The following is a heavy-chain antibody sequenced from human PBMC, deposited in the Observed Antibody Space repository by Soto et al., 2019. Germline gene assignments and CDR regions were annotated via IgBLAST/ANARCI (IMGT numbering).Heavy chain of an antibody. CDR3: ARGGVTIFGVVTPRYYYGMDV. CDR1: GYTFTSYA. J-gene: IGHJ6*02. V-gene: IGHV1-3*01. D-gene: IGHD3-3*01. CDR2: INAGNGNT. Sequence: VASVKVSCKASGYTFTSYAMHWVRQAPGQRLEWMGWINAGNGNTKYSQKFQGRVTITRDTSASTAYMELSSLRSEDTALYYCARGGVTIFGVVTPRYYYGMDVWGQGTTVTVSS.